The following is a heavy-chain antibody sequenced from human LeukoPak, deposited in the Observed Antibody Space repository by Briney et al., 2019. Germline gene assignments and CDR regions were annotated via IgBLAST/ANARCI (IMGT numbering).Heavy chain of an antibody. D-gene: IGHD5-18*01. Sequence: ASVKVSCKASGGTFSSYAISWVRQAPGQGLEWMGGIIPIFGTANYAQKFQGRVTITADESTCTAYMELSSLRSEDTAVYYCARGGRDTAMALLLFWGQGTLVTVSS. V-gene: IGHV1-69*13. J-gene: IGHJ4*02. CDR3: ARGGRDTAMALLLF. CDR2: IIPIFGTA. CDR1: GGTFSSYA.